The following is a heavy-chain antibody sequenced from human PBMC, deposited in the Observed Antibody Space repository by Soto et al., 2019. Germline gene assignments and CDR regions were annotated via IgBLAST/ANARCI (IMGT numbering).Heavy chain of an antibody. J-gene: IGHJ3*02. CDR2: INPSGGST. Sequence: ASVKVSCKASGYTFTSYYMHWVRQAPGQGLEWMGIINPSGGSTSYAQKFQGRVTMTRDTSTSTVYMELSSLRSEDTAVYYCARDRSVGDIVVVPAASLAIDALDIWGQGTMVTVSS. D-gene: IGHD2-2*01. V-gene: IGHV1-46*01. CDR1: GYTFTSYY. CDR3: ARDRSVGDIVVVPAASLAIDALDI.